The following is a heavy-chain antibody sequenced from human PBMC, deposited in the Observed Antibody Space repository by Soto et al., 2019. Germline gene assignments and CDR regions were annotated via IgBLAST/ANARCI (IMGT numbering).Heavy chain of an antibody. CDR1: CAARISCGYF. D-gene: IGHD6-19*01. J-gene: IGHJ5*02. Sequence: SETLALTCTFSCAARISCGYFYTWVRQPPGKGLELLWYIYYSGGTNYNPSLKSRVTISLDKSKSQFSLRLISVTAADTAVYYCTREQSDDNYFDPWGQGTLVTVSS. CDR2: IYYSGGT. CDR3: TREQSDDNYFDP. V-gene: IGHV4-61*08.